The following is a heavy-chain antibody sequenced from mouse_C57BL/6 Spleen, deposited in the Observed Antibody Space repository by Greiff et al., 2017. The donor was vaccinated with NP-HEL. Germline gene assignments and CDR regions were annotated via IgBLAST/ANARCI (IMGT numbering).Heavy chain of an antibody. J-gene: IGHJ3*01. CDR2: IDPSDSYT. V-gene: IGHV1-69*01. Sequence: VQLQQSGAELVMPGASVKLSCKASGYTFTSYWMHWVKQRPGQGLEWIGEIDPSDSYTNYNQKFKGKSTLTVDKSSSTAYMQLSSLTSEDSAVYYCARSLDDYDGGFAYWGQGTLVTVSA. CDR1: GYTFTSYW. D-gene: IGHD2-4*01. CDR3: ARSLDDYDGGFAY.